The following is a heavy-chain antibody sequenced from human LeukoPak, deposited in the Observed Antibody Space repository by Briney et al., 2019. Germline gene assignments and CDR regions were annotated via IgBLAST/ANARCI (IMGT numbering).Heavy chain of an antibody. J-gene: IGHJ5*02. CDR3: AKDGDYYGSGSSRLFNWFDP. V-gene: IGHV3-23*01. CDR2: ISGSGGST. D-gene: IGHD3-10*01. CDR1: GFTFSSYA. Sequence: PGGSLRLSCAASGFTFSSYAMSWVRQAPGKGLEWVSAISGSGGSTYYADSVKGRFTISRDNSKNTLYLQMNSLRAEDTAVYYCAKDGDYYGSGSSRLFNWFDPWGQGTLVTVSS.